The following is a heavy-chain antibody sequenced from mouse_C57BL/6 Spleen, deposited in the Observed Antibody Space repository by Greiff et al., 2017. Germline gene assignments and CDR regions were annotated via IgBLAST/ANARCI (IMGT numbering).Heavy chain of an antibody. CDR3: ARREGYYYDDVYYYAMGY. CDR1: GYAFTNYL. J-gene: IGHJ4*01. CDR2: INPGSGGT. V-gene: IGHV1-54*01. Sequence: QVQLQQSGAELVRPGTSVKVSCKASGYAFTNYLIEWVKQRPGKGLEWIGVINPGSGGTNYNEKLKGKGTLTSEKSYITAYMQLSSLTSEDSAVYFCARREGYYYDDVYYYAMGYWGQGTSVTVSS. D-gene: IGHD2-4*01.